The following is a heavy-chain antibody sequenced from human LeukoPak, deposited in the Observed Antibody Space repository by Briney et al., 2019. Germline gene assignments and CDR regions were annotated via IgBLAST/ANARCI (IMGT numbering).Heavy chain of an antibody. CDR1: GFTFSSYG. Sequence: GRSLRPSGAASGFTFSSYGMHWVGQAPGKGLEWVAVISSDGSKKYSADSLKGRFTISRDNSKNTLYLQMNSLRAEDTAVYYCAKAVLWGRLVPAAGIDYWGQGTLVTVSS. CDR3: AKAVLWGRLVPAAGIDY. V-gene: IGHV3-30*18. CDR2: ISSDGSKK. D-gene: IGHD2-2*01. J-gene: IGHJ4*02.